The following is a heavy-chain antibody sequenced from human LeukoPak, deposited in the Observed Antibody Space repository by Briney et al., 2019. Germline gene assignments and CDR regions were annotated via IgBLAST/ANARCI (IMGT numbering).Heavy chain of an antibody. CDR3: VRWLFTPFDY. Sequence: PSETLSLTCTVSGGSISSSSYYWSWIRQPPGKGLEWIGEINHSGSTNYNPSLKSRVTISVDTSKNQFSLKLSSVTAADTAVYYCVRWLFTPFDYWGQGTLVTVSS. CDR1: GGSISSSSYY. V-gene: IGHV4-39*07. D-gene: IGHD3-22*01. J-gene: IGHJ4*02. CDR2: INHSGST.